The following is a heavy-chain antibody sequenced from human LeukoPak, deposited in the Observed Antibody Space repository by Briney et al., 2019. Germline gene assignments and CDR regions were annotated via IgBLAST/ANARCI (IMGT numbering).Heavy chain of an antibody. J-gene: IGHJ4*02. CDR3: ARDSPGVPD. CDR2: INPSSGRT. V-gene: IGHV1-46*01. D-gene: IGHD2-2*01. CDR1: GYTFTSYS. Sequence: GASVKVSCKASGYTFTSYSIHWVRQAPGQGLEWMGIINPSSGRTNYAQKFQGRVTMTRDTSTSTVYMELSSLRSGDTAVYYCARDSPGVPDWGQGTLVTVSS.